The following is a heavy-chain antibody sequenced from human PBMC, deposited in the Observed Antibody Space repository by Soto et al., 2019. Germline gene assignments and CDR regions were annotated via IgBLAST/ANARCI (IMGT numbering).Heavy chain of an antibody. D-gene: IGHD1-1*01. CDR3: AKSVYNWNDGFFDY. V-gene: IGHV3-30*18. J-gene: IGHJ4*02. CDR1: GFTFSTYG. CDR2: ISYDGNNK. Sequence: GGSLRLSCAASGFTFSTYGMHWVRQAPGKGLEWVAVISYDGNNKYYAETVKGRFTISRDNSKNTLYLQMSSLRAEDTAVYYCAKSVYNWNDGFFDYWGQGTLVTVSS.